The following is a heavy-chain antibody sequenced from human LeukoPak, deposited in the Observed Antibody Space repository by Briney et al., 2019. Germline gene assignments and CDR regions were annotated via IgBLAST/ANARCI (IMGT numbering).Heavy chain of an antibody. V-gene: IGHV3-21*01. CDR1: GFTFSSYS. J-gene: IGHJ6*02. CDR3: ARDHLFGEDYYGMDV. CDR2: ISSSSSYI. Sequence: GGSLRLSCAASGFTFSSYSMNWVRQAPGKGLEWVSSISSSSSYIYYADSVKGRFTISRDNAKDSLYLQMNSLRAEDTAVYYCARDHLFGEDYYGMDVWGQGTTVTVSS. D-gene: IGHD3-10*02.